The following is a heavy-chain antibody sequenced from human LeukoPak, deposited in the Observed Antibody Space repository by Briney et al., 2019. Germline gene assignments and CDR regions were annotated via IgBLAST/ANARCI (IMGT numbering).Heavy chain of an antibody. CDR3: ARGTMVN. CDR2: IKQDGSEK. D-gene: IGHD3-10*01. CDR1: GFTFSSYA. Sequence: GGSLRLSCAASGFTFSSYAMSWVRQAPGKGLEWVANIKQDGSEKYYVDSVKGRFTISRDNAKNSVYLQMNNLRDEDTAVYYCARGTMVNWGQGTLVTVSS. V-gene: IGHV3-7*01. J-gene: IGHJ4*02.